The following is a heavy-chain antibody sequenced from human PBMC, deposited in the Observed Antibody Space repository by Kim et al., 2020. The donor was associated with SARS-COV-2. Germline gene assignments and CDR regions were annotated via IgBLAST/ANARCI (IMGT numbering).Heavy chain of an antibody. CDR1: GGSISSSNW. D-gene: IGHD1-26*01. CDR3: AFHMREGYFDY. Sequence: SETLSLTCAVSGGSISSSNWWCWVRQPPGKGLEWIGEIYHSGSTNYNPSLKSRVTISVDKSKNQFSLKLSSVTAADTAVYYCAFHMREGYFDYWGQGTLVTVSS. V-gene: IGHV4-4*02. J-gene: IGHJ4*02. CDR2: IYHSGST.